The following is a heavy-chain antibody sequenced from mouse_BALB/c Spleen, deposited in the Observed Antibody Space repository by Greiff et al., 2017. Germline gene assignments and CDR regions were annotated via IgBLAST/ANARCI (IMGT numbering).Heavy chain of an antibody. CDR1: GFTFSSYG. D-gene: IGHD2-1*01. J-gene: IGHJ4*01. Sequence: EVMLVESGGGLVQPGGSLKLSCAASGFTFSSYGMSWVRQTPDKRLELVATINSNGGSTYYPDSVKGRFTISRDNAKNTLYLQMSSLKSEDTAMYYCARDALYGNYDYAMDYWGQGTSVTVSS. CDR2: INSNGGST. CDR3: ARDALYGNYDYAMDY. V-gene: IGHV5-6-3*01.